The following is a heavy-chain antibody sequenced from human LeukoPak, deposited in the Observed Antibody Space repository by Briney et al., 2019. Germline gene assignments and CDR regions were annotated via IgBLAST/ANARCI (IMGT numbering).Heavy chain of an antibody. D-gene: IGHD3-10*01. V-gene: IGHV3-30*18. CDR1: GFTFSSYG. Sequence: GGSLRLSCAASGFTFSSYGMHWVRQAPGKGLEWVAVISYDGSNKYYADSVKGRFTISRDNSKNTLYLQMNSLRAEDTAVYYCAKDHLGEYYYGSGSYDYWGQGTLVTVSS. CDR3: AKDHLGEYYYGSGSYDY. J-gene: IGHJ4*02. CDR2: ISYDGSNK.